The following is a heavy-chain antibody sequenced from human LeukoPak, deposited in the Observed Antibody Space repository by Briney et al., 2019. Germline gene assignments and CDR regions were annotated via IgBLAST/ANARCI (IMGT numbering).Heavy chain of an antibody. D-gene: IGHD2-2*01. J-gene: IGHJ6*02. CDR3: ARARGVVPAAVRRRDYYYGMDV. V-gene: IGHV1-2*02. CDR1: GYTFTGYY. Sequence: ASVKVSCKASGYTFTGYYMHWGRQAPGQGLEWMGWINPNSGGTNYAQKFQGRVTMTRDTSISKAYMELSRLRSDDTAVYYCARARGVVPAAVRRRDYYYGMDVWGQGTTVTVSS. CDR2: INPNSGGT.